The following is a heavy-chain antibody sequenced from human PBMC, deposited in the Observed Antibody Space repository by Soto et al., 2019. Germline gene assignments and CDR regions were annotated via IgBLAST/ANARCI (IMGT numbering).Heavy chain of an antibody. J-gene: IGHJ4*02. V-gene: IGHV3-53*01. CDR1: GFTVSNNY. Sequence: EVQLVESGGGLIQPGGSLRLSCAASGFTVSNNYMTWVRQAPGKGLEWVSAIYSGGSTYYADSVKGRFTISRDNSKYTLYLQMNSLRAEDTAVYYCAKARSAAAGLFDYWGQGTLVTVSS. CDR3: AKARSAAAGLFDY. CDR2: IYSGGST. D-gene: IGHD6-13*01.